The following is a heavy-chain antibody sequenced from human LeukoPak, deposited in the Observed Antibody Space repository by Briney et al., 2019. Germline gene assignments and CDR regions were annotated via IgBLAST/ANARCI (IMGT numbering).Heavy chain of an antibody. Sequence: SETLSLTCTVSGXSISNYYWSWIRQPAGKGLEWIGRISASGNTNYNPSLKSRVTMSVDTSMNLFALKLSSVTAADTAVYYCARQGVATAIDYWGQGTLVTVSS. D-gene: IGHD2-21*02. V-gene: IGHV4-4*07. CDR1: GXSISNYY. J-gene: IGHJ4*02. CDR2: ISASGNT. CDR3: ARQGVATAIDY.